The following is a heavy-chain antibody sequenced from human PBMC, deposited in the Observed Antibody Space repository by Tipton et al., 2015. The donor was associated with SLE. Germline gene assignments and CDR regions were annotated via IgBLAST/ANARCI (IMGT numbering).Heavy chain of an antibody. J-gene: IGHJ6*02. D-gene: IGHD3-3*01. V-gene: IGHV4-61*02. CDR2: IYTSGST. CDR1: GGSISSGSYY. Sequence: TLSLTCTVSGGSISSGSYYWSWIRQPAGKGLEWIGRIYTSGSTNYNPSLKSRVTISVDTSKNQFSLKLSSVTAADTAVYYCARDGSGHRNYYYYGMDVWGQGTTVTVSS. CDR3: ARDGSGHRNYYYYGMDV.